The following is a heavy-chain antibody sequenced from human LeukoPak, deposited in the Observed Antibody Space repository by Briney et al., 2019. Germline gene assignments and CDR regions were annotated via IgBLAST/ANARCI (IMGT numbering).Heavy chain of an antibody. CDR2: ISGGGSNT. CDR1: GFTFSSYA. J-gene: IGHJ5*02. Sequence: GGSLSLSCAAPGFTFSSYAMSWVRQPPGKGLEWVSSISGGGSNTYYADSVKGRLTISRDNSKNTLYLQTNTLRAEDTAVYYCANVFRCTTCYDTLWFDPSGQGTLVTVSS. D-gene: IGHD2-2*01. V-gene: IGHV3-23*01. CDR3: ANVFRCTTCYDTLWFDP.